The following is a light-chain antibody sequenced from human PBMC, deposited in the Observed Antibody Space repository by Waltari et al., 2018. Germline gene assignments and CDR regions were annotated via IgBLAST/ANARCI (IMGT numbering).Light chain of an antibody. CDR3: QRYNSAPLT. CDR1: QGISIW. Sequence: DIQMTQYPSSLSASVGDRVSITCRASQGISIWLAWYQQKPGKAPKLLIYKASNLQSGVPSRFSGSGSGTDFTLTISSLQPEDFATYYCQRYNSAPLTFGGGTKVEIK. J-gene: IGKJ4*01. CDR2: KAS. V-gene: IGKV1-12*01.